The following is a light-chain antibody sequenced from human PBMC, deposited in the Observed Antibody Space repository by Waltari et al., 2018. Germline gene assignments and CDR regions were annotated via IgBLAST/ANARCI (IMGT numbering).Light chain of an antibody. CDR2: TND. CDR3: ATWDDSLDGPV. J-gene: IGLJ3*02. V-gene: IGLV1-44*01. CDR1: SPNIGRNA. Sequence: QSVLTQPPSASGTPGQRVTISCFGRSPNIGRNAVSWYQQLPGTAPRLLIHTNDQRPSGVPDRFSASKSGTSASLAISGLQSEDEADFHCATWDDSLDGPVFGGGTKLTVL.